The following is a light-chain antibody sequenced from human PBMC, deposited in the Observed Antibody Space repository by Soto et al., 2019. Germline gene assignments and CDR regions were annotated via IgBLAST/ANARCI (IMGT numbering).Light chain of an antibody. Sequence: QSVLTLPPSASGTPGQRVTVSCSGSTSDIGTNAVNWFQHLPGTAPRLLTYTNNQRPSGVPDRFSASRSGTSASLAISGLQSEDEATYYCATWHDSFYVFGTGTKLTVL. CDR1: TSDIGTNA. V-gene: IGLV1-44*01. CDR2: TNN. CDR3: ATWHDSFYV. J-gene: IGLJ1*01.